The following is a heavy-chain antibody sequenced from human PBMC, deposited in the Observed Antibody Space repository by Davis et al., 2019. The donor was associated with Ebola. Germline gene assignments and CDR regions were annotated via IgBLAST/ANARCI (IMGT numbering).Heavy chain of an antibody. CDR1: GFTFSSYS. V-gene: IGHV3-21*04. J-gene: IGHJ4*02. CDR3: ASDNGGNNDYSSDY. D-gene: IGHD2-8*01. Sequence: GESLKISCAASGFTFSSYSMSWVRQAPGKGLEWVSSINSGSTYVFYADSVKGRFTISRDNSKNTVYLQMNSLRVEDTARYYCASDNGGNNDYSSDYWGQGTLVIVSS. CDR2: INSGSTYV.